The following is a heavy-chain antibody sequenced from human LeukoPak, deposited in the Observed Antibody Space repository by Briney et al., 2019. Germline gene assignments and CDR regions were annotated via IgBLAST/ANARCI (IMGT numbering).Heavy chain of an antibody. CDR2: INPNSGGT. V-gene: IGHV1-2*02. J-gene: IGHJ4*02. D-gene: IGHD2-8*01. CDR1: GYTFTGYY. Sequence: GASVKVSCKASGYTFTGYYMHWVRQAPGQGLEWMGWINPNSGGTNYAQKFQGRVTMTRDTSISTAYMELSRLRSDDTAVYYCARDGHGCTNGVCYTFWGQGTLVTVSS. CDR3: ARDGHGCTNGVCYTF.